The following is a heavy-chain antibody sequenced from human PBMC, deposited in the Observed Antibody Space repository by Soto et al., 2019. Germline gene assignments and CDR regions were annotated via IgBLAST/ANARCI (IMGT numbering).Heavy chain of an antibody. CDR3: VRGDKGGFDL. Sequence: EVQLVESEGGLVQRGGSLRLSCAASGFTFNYYWMHWVRQAPGQGLVWVSHIHSDGSTTTYADSVKDRFTISRDNAKNRLYLQMNSLSAEDTAVYYCVRGDKGGFDLWGQGTTVTVSS. D-gene: IGHD2-21*02. J-gene: IGHJ3*01. CDR2: IHSDGSTT. CDR1: GFTFNYYW. V-gene: IGHV3-74*01.